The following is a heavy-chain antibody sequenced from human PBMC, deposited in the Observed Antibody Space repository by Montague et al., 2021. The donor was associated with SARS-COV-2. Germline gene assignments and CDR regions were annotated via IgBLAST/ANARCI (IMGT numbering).Heavy chain of an antibody. V-gene: IGHV3-23*01. CDR1: GFTFSSYA. Sequence: SLRLSCAASGFTFSSYAMTWVRQAPGKGLEWVSGISGDGDNAHYXDSVKGRFTISRDNSKNTLYLQMINLRAEDTAVYFCAKPFPPAYTYQYYGMDVWGQGTPVSVSS. CDR2: ISGDGDNA. CDR3: AKPFPPAYTYQYYGMDV. D-gene: IGHD3-16*01. J-gene: IGHJ6*02.